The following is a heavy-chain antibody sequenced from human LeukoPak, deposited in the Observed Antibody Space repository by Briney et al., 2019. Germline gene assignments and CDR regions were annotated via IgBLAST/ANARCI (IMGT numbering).Heavy chain of an antibody. CDR2: INHSGST. V-gene: IGHV4-34*01. CDR3: ARSTAYYDYVWGSYRYSNWFDP. J-gene: IGHJ5*02. D-gene: IGHD3-16*02. CDR1: GGSFSGYY. Sequence: PSETLSLTCAVYGGSFSGYYWSWIRQPPGKGLEWIGEINHSGSTNYDPSLKSRVTISVDTSKNQFSLKLSPVTAADTAVYYCARSTAYYDYVWGSYRYSNWFDPWGQGTLVTVSS.